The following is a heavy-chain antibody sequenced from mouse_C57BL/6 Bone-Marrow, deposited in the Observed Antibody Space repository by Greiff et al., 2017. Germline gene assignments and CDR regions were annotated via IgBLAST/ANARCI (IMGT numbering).Heavy chain of an antibody. J-gene: IGHJ2*01. CDR2: ISSGSSTI. CDR3: ARGGYGNLYYFDY. V-gene: IGHV5-17*01. Sequence: EVQRVESGGGLVKPGGSLKLSCAASGFTFSDYGMHWVRQAPEKGLEWVAYISSGSSTIYYADTVKGRFTISRDNAKNTLFLQMTSLRSEDTAMYYCARGGYGNLYYFDYWGQGTTLTVSS. D-gene: IGHD2-1*01. CDR1: GFTFSDYG.